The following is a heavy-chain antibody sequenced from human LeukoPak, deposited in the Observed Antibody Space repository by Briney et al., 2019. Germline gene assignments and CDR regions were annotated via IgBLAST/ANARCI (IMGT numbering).Heavy chain of an antibody. Sequence: ASVKVSCKTSGCTFTGYYMHWVRQAPGQGLEWMGWINPNSGGTNYAQKFQGRVTMTRDTSISTAYMELSRLRSDDTAVYYCASGIGSTIGSYFDYWGQGTLVTVSS. CDR1: GCTFTGYY. CDR2: INPNSGGT. CDR3: ASGIGSTIGSYFDY. D-gene: IGHD1-26*01. J-gene: IGHJ4*02. V-gene: IGHV1-2*02.